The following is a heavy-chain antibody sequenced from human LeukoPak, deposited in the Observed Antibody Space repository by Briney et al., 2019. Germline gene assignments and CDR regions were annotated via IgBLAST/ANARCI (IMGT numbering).Heavy chain of an antibody. V-gene: IGHV1-24*01. Sequence: ASVKVSCKVSGYTLTELSMHWVRQAPGKGLEWMGGFDPEDGETIYAQKFQGRVTMTEDTSTDTAYMELSGLRSEDTAVYYCATAYREGDNYYGSGSPIPFDPWGQGTLVTVSS. CDR3: ATAYREGDNYYGSGSPIPFDP. CDR1: GYTLTELS. J-gene: IGHJ5*02. CDR2: FDPEDGET. D-gene: IGHD3-10*01.